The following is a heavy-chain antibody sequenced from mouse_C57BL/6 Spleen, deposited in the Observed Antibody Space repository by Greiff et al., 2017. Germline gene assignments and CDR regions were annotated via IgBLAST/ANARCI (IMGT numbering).Heavy chain of an antibody. Sequence: EVQVVESGGGLVKPGGSLKLSCAASGFTFSSYAMSRVRQTPEKRLEWVATISDGGSYTYYPDNVKGRFTISRDNAKNNLYLQMSHLKSEDTAMYYCARDGDGYYPYWGQGTLVTVSA. CDR3: ARDGDGYYPY. CDR1: GFTFSSYA. J-gene: IGHJ3*01. D-gene: IGHD2-3*01. CDR2: ISDGGSYT. V-gene: IGHV5-4*01.